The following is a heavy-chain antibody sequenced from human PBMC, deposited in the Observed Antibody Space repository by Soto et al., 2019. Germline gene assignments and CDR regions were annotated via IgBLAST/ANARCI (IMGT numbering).Heavy chain of an antibody. CDR2: IDWDDDK. D-gene: IGHD2-15*01. CDR1: GFSFTTSEMR. CDR3: AHIEVSGSAFDI. V-gene: IGHV2-70*04. J-gene: IGHJ3*02. Sequence: SGPTLVNPTQTLTLTCTFSGFSFTTSEMRVGWIRQPPGKALEWLARIDWDDDKFYSTSLKTRLTISKDTSKNLVVLTMTNMDPVDTATYYCAHIEVSGSAFDIWGQGTMVTVSS.